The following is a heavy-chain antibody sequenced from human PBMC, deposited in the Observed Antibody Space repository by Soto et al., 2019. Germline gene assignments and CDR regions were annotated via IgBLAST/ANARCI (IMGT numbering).Heavy chain of an antibody. CDR1: GFTFSSYG. D-gene: IGHD6-19*01. V-gene: IGHV3-33*01. J-gene: IGHJ4*02. CDR2: IWYDGSKK. CDR3: ARERSIAVAGILDY. Sequence: SGGSLRLSCAASGFTFSSYGMHWVRQAPGMRLEWVAVIWYDGSKKYYADSVKGRFTISRDNSKNTMYLQMHSLRAEDTAVYHCARERSIAVAGILDYWGQGTLVTVSS.